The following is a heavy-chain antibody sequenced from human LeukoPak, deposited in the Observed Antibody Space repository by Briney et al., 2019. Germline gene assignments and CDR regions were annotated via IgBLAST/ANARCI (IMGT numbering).Heavy chain of an antibody. D-gene: IGHD3-22*01. CDR2: INAGNGNT. CDR1: GYTFTSYA. Sequence: ASVKVSCKASGYTFTSYAMHWVRQAPGQRLEWMGWINAGNGNTKYSQEFQGRVTITRDTSASTAYMELSSLRSEDMAVYYCARSVSGYTYYYFDYWGQGTLVTVSS. J-gene: IGHJ4*02. V-gene: IGHV1-3*03. CDR3: ARSVSGYTYYYFDY.